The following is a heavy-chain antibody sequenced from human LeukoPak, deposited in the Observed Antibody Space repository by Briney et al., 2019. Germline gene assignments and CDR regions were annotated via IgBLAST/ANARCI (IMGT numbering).Heavy chain of an antibody. D-gene: IGHD4-17*01. CDR2: IHTRGST. Sequence: SETLSLTCAVYGGSFSGYYWSWIRQPAGKGLEWIGRIHTRGSTNYNPSLKSRVTMSVDTSKNQFSLNLSSVTAADTAVYYCARGRDYGDYGRYYYYMDVWGKGTTVTISS. CDR1: GGSFSGYY. J-gene: IGHJ6*03. V-gene: IGHV4-59*10. CDR3: ARGRDYGDYGRYYYYMDV.